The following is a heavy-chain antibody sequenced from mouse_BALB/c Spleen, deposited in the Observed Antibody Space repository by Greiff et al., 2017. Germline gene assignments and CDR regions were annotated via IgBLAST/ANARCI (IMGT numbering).Heavy chain of an antibody. D-gene: IGHD4-1*01. CDR3: ARYWDRGYFDY. V-gene: IGHV1-55*01. CDR2: IYPGSGST. Sequence: VQLQQPGAELVKPGTSVKLSCKASGYNFTSYWINWVKLRPGQGLEWIGDIYPGSGSTNYNEKFKSKATLTVDTSSSTAYMQLSSLASEDSALYYCARYWDRGYFDYWGQGTTLTVSS. J-gene: IGHJ2*01. CDR1: GYNFTSYW.